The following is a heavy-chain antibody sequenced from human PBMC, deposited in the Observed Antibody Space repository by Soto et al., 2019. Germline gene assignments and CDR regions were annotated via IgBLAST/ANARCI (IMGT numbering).Heavy chain of an antibody. CDR1: GFTFSDYG. CDR3: VRDQQWMLPVPLNFDY. D-gene: IGHD6-19*01. Sequence: ASVKVSCKASGFTFSDYGFSWVRQAPGRGLEWMGWISAFNGETNYTQKSEGRVAMTTDAATTTAYMELRSLTVDDTAVYYCVRDQQWMLPVPLNFDYWGQGTVVTVSS. CDR2: ISAFNGET. V-gene: IGHV1-18*01. J-gene: IGHJ4*02.